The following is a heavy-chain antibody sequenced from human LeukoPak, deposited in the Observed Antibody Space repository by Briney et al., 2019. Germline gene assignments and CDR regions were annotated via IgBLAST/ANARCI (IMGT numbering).Heavy chain of an antibody. CDR1: GFTFSSYA. CDR2: ISGSGGST. Sequence: GGSLRLSCAASGFTFSSYAMSWVRQAPGKGLEWVSAISGSGGSTYYADSVKGRFTISRDNSKNTLYLQMNSLRAEDTAVYYCAKDPVSVVVAATFDYWGQGTLVTVSS. D-gene: IGHD2-15*01. J-gene: IGHJ4*02. V-gene: IGHV3-23*01. CDR3: AKDPVSVVVAATFDY.